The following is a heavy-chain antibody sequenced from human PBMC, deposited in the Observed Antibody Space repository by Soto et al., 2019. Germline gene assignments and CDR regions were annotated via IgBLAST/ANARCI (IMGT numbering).Heavy chain of an antibody. CDR2: ISGTSAYI. Sequence: PGGSLRLSCAASGFTFSNYRMNWVRQAPGQGLEWVSSISGTSAYIYYADSVEGRFTLSRDNAKNSLYLQMNRLRAEDTAVYYCARWAQDTFDIWGQGTMVTVSS. V-gene: IGHV3-21*01. D-gene: IGHD3-16*01. J-gene: IGHJ3*02. CDR3: ARWAQDTFDI. CDR1: GFTFSNYR.